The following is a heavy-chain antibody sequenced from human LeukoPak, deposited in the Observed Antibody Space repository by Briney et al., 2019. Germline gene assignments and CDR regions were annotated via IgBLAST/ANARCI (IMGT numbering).Heavy chain of an antibody. V-gene: IGHV4-4*07. CDR1: GGSISSYY. CDR2: IYTSGIT. CDR3: ARDGGIPAAGLFDY. D-gene: IGHD6-13*01. J-gene: IGHJ4*02. Sequence: PSETLSLTCTVSGGSISSYYWSWIRQPAGKGLEWIGRIYTSGITYYNPSLKSRVTISVDRSKNQFSLKLSSVTAADTAVYYCARDGGIPAAGLFDYWGQGTLVTVSS.